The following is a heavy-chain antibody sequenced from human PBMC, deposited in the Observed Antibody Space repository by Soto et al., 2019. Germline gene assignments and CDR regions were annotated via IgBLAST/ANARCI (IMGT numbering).Heavy chain of an antibody. CDR2: ISGSGDST. CDR3: ARRSSGWYFDY. J-gene: IGHJ4*02. V-gene: IGHV3-23*01. D-gene: IGHD6-19*01. CDR1: GFSFSSYA. Sequence: PGGSLRLSCAASGFSFSSYAMNWVRQAPGKGLEWVSVISGSGDSTYYADSVKGRFTISRDNSKDTLYLQMISLRAEDTAVYYCARRSSGWYFDYWGQGTLVTVYS.